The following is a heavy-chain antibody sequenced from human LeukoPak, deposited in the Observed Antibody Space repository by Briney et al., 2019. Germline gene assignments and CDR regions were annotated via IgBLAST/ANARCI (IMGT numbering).Heavy chain of an antibody. CDR1: GFTFSNAW. Sequence: GGSLRLSCAASGFTFSNAWMSWVRQAPGQGLEWLSYISSRRNFTNYVDSVKGRFTISRDDAKNSLYLQMKSLRIEDTAVYYCAGSYYFDSGIDSWGQGTLVTVST. CDR3: AGSYYFDSGIDS. D-gene: IGHD3-22*01. V-gene: IGHV3-11*06. CDR2: ISSRRNFT. J-gene: IGHJ4*02.